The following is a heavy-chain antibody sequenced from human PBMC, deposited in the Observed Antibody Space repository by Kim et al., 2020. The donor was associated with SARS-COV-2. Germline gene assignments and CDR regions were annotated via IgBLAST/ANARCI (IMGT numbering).Heavy chain of an antibody. V-gene: IGHV3-9*01. CDR2: ISWNSGSI. J-gene: IGHJ4*02. CDR1: GFTFDDYA. Sequence: GGSLRLSCAASGFTFDDYAMHWVRQAPGKGLEWVSGISWNSGSIGYADSVKGRFTISRDNAKNSLYLQMNSLRAEDTALYYCAKDIGFSYGYKDYYFDYWGQGNLVTVSS. CDR3: AKDIGFSYGYKDYYFDY. D-gene: IGHD6-25*01.